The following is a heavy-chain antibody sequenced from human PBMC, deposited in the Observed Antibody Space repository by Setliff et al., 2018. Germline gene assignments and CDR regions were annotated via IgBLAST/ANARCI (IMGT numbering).Heavy chain of an antibody. V-gene: IGHV1-18*01. D-gene: IGHD2-15*01. CDR1: GYLLTSYG. Sequence: ASVKVSCKTSGYLLTSYGLTWVRQAPGQGLDWLGWNSPYNGHTNYAQNLQGRVTMTTDTSTNTAYMEMRGLRSDDTAVYFWALSSLSLCSGGNCPNAVDVWGQGTRGTV. CDR2: NSPYNGHT. J-gene: IGHJ3*01. CDR3: ALSSLSLCSGGNCPNAVDV.